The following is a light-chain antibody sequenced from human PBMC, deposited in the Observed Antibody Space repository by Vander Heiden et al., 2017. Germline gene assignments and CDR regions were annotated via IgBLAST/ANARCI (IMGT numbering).Light chain of an antibody. V-gene: IGLV3-21*02. CDR3: QVWDSSSDHPV. CDR1: NIGSKS. Sequence: SYVLTQPPSVSVAPGQTARITCGGNNIGSKSVHWYQQKPGQAPVLVVYDDSGRPSGIPERFSGSNSGNTATLTLSRVEAGDEADYYCQVWDSSSDHPVFGGGTKLTVL. J-gene: IGLJ2*01. CDR2: DDS.